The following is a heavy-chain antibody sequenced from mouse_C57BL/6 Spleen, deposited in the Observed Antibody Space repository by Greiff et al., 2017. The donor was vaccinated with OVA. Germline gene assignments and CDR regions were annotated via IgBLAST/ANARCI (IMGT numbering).Heavy chain of an antibody. CDR2: INPGSGGT. D-gene: IGHD3-1*01. J-gene: IGHJ3*01. CDR1: GYAFTNYL. V-gene: IGHV1-54*01. Sequence: QVQLQQSGAELVRPGTSVKVFCKASGYAFTNYLIEWVKQRPGQGLEWIGVINPGSGGTNYNEKFKGKATLTADKSSSTAYMQLSSLTSEDSAVYFCARERGYLRVFAYWGQGTLVTVSA. CDR3: ARERGYLRVFAY.